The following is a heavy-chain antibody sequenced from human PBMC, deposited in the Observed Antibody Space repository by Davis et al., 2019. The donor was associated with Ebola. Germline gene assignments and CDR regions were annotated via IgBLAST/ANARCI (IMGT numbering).Heavy chain of an antibody. J-gene: IGHJ5*02. CDR3: ARGERRIATSNWFDP. D-gene: IGHD6-13*01. CDR1: EVRFTSHW. V-gene: IGHV5-51*01. CDR2: IYTCDSDT. Sequence: GESLKISCKDSEVRFTSHWHGLVRQIPGKGLEWMGIIYTCDSDTRYIPAFRGRVTISADKSTRTAYLQWSSLKASDTAMYYCARGERRIATSNWFDPWGQGTLVTVSS.